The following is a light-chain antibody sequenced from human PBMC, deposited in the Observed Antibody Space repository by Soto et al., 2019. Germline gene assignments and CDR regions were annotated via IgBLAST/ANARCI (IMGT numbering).Light chain of an antibody. V-gene: IGKV3-15*01. CDR1: QSVNNN. CDR2: GAS. Sequence: ETLMTQSPATLSVSPGERATLSCRASQSVNNNLAWYQQKLGQAPRVLIYGASTRATGIPARFTGSGSGTEFILTITILQSEDSAVYYCQQYRMSPNPFGQGTRLEI. J-gene: IGKJ5*01. CDR3: QQYRMSPNP.